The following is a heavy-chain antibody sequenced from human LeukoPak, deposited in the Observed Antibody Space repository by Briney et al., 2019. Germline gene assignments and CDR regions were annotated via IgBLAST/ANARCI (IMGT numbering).Heavy chain of an antibody. CDR2: IIPIFGTA. J-gene: IGHJ6*03. CDR3: ARAQQWLVQEDYYYYMDV. Sequence: GASVKVSCKASGGTFSSYAISWVRQAPGQGLEWMGGIIPIFGTANYAQKFQGRVTITADKSTSTAYMELSSLRSEDTAVYYCARAQQWLVQEDYYYYMDVWGKGTTVTVSS. V-gene: IGHV1-69*06. D-gene: IGHD6-19*01. CDR1: GGTFSSYA.